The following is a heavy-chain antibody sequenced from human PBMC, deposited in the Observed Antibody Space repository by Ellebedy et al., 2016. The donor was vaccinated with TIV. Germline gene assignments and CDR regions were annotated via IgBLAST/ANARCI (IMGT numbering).Heavy chain of an antibody. Sequence: GESLKISCAASGFTFSSYAMSWVRQAPGKGLEWVSSISGSGGSTYYADSVKGRFTISRDTSKNTLYLQINSLRAEDTAVYYCAKGGIMIVVVITVYFDYWGQGTLVTVSS. J-gene: IGHJ4*02. CDR2: ISGSGGST. CDR3: AKGGIMIVVVITVYFDY. CDR1: GFTFSSYA. V-gene: IGHV3-23*01. D-gene: IGHD3-22*01.